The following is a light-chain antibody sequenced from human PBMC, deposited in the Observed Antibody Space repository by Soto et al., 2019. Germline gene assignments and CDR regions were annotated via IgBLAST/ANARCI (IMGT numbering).Light chain of an antibody. CDR1: QSISTAY. CDR2: RAS. Sequence: EIVLTQSPGTLSLSPGERATLSCRASQSISTAYLTWYQQKPGQAPRLLIYRASNRATGIPDRFSGSESGTDFTLTISRLEPEDVAVYYCQQYDRLPITFGQGTRLEIK. V-gene: IGKV3-20*01. CDR3: QQYDRLPIT. J-gene: IGKJ5*01.